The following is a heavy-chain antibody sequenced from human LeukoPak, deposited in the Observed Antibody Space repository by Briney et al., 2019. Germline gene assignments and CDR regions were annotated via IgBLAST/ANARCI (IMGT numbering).Heavy chain of an antibody. J-gene: IGHJ3*02. CDR3: ARDSAGVGDSGNDGFDI. CDR2: IYHSGNT. D-gene: IGHD3-10*01. CDR1: GVSISSSNSY. V-gene: IGHV4-39*07. Sequence: SETLSLTCTVSGVSISSSNSYWGWIRQPPGKGLEWIGSIYHSGNTYYNPSLKSRVTISVDTSKNQFSLKLSSVTATDTAVYYCARDSAGVGDSGNDGFDIWGQGTMVTVSS.